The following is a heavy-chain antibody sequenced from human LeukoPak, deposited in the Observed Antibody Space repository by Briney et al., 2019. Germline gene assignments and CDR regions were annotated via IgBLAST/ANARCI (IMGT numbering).Heavy chain of an antibody. CDR3: ARWGVPIYYYYMDV. D-gene: IGHD3-16*01. CDR2: ITSSSGNI. Sequence: GGSLRLSCVASGFTFSSYTMNWVRQAPGKGLEWVSYITSSSGNIYYADSVKGRFTISRDNAKNSLYLQINSLRAEDTAVYYCARWGVPIYYYYMDVWGKGTTVTISS. V-gene: IGHV3-48*01. J-gene: IGHJ6*03. CDR1: GFTFSSYT.